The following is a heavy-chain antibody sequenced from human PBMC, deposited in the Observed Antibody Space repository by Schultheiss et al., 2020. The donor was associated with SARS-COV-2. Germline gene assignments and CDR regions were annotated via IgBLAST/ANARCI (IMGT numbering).Heavy chain of an antibody. V-gene: IGHV3-23*01. CDR2: ISGSGGST. J-gene: IGHJ4*02. CDR1: GFTFSSYA. Sequence: GGSLRLSCAASGFTFSSYAMSWVRQAPGKGLEWVSAISGSGGSTYYADSVKGRFTISRDNSKNTLYLQMNSLRAEDTAVYYCAKEPMPYDILTGYYGTSWFDYWGQGTLVTVSS. D-gene: IGHD3-9*01. CDR3: AKEPMPYDILTGYYGTSWFDY.